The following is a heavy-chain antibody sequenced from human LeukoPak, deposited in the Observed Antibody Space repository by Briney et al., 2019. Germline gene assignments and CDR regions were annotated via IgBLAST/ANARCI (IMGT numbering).Heavy chain of an antibody. J-gene: IGHJ3*02. V-gene: IGHV3-23*01. Sequence: GGSLRLSCEGSGFTFRKYAMNWVRQAPGKGLEWVSAIGVSTDNTYYADSVKGRFIISRDNSRNMLHVQMSGLRVEDTAIYYCAKGEEAFDIWGQGTMVTVSS. CDR3: AKGEEAFDI. CDR1: GFTFRKYA. CDR2: IGVSTDNT.